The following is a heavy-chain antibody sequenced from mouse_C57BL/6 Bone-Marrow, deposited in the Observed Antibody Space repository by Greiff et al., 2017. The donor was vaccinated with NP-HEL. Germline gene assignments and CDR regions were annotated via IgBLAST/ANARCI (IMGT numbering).Heavy chain of an antibody. V-gene: IGHV1-64*01. CDR3: ARDQFHYYGSSYGFAY. D-gene: IGHD1-1*01. J-gene: IGHJ3*01. Sequence: QVQLQQPGAELVKPGASVKLSCKASGYTFTSYWMHWVKQRPGQGLEWIGMIHPNSGSTNYNEKFKSKATLTVDKSSSTAYMQLSSLTSEDSAVYYCARDQFHYYGSSYGFAYWGQGTLVTVSA. CDR1: GYTFTSYW. CDR2: IHPNSGST.